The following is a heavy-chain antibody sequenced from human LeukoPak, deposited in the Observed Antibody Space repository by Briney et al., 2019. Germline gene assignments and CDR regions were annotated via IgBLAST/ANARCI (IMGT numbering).Heavy chain of an antibody. CDR2: IYYSGST. D-gene: IGHD6-19*01. Sequence: PSETLSLTCTVSGGSISSYYWSWIRQPPGKGLEWIGYIYYSGSTNYNPSLKSRVTISVDTSKNQFSLKLSSVTAADTAVYYCARLGWYPLGVYFDYWGQGTLVTVSS. J-gene: IGHJ4*02. V-gene: IGHV4-59*01. CDR3: ARLGWYPLGVYFDY. CDR1: GGSISSYY.